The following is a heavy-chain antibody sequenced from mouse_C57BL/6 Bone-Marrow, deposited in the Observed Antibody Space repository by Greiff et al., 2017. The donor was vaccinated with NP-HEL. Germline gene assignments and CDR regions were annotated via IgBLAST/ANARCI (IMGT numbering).Heavy chain of an antibody. CDR2: ILPSIGRT. Sequence: VKLQESGSELRSPGSSVKLSCKDFDSEVFPIAYMSWVRQKPGHGFEWIGGILPSIGRTIYGEKFEDKATLDADTLSNTAYLELNSLTSEDSAIYYCARGAPYGSSYGYYAMDYWGQGTSVTVSS. V-gene: IGHV15-2*01. J-gene: IGHJ4*01. CDR3: ARGAPYGSSYGYYAMDY. CDR1: DSEVFPIAY. D-gene: IGHD1-1*01.